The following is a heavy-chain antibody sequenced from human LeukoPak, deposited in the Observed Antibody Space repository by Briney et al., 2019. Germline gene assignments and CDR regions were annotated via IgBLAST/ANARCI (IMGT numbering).Heavy chain of an antibody. Sequence: ASVKVSCKASGYTFTNYGISWVRQAPGQGLEWMAWISANNGETRYAQNLQGRVTMTTDTSTSTAYMELRSLRSDDTAVYYCARDSKMIAVALGINVWGQGTTVTVSS. CDR3: ARDSKMIAVALGINV. D-gene: IGHD6-19*01. CDR1: GYTFTNYG. CDR2: ISANNGET. J-gene: IGHJ6*02. V-gene: IGHV1-18*04.